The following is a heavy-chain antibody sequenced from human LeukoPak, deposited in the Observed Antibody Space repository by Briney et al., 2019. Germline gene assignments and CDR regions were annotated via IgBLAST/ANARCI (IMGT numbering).Heavy chain of an antibody. CDR1: GYTFTSYG. D-gene: IGHD1/OR15-1a*01. CDR3: ARDRLAEHGYWYFDL. J-gene: IGHJ2*01. Sequence: GASVKVSCKASGYTFTSYGISWVRQAPGQGLEWMGWISAYNGNTNYAQKFQGRVTITRDTSASTAYMELSSLRSEDTAVYYCARDRLAEHGYWYFDLWGRGTLVTASS. V-gene: IGHV1-18*01. CDR2: ISAYNGNT.